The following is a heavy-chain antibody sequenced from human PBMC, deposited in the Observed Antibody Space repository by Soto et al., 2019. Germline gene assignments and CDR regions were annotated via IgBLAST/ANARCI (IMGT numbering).Heavy chain of an antibody. CDR2: IDSSGEK. Sequence: QVTLKESGPVLVKPTETLTLRCTVSGLSITDSEMGVSWIRQPPGQPLEWLAHIDSSGEKSYRTILKSRLANFKDPSKSQIVLTMTNMDPADTATYYCARRHLAVAVSPWFDPWGQGIPVTVSS. CDR1: GLSITDSEMG. D-gene: IGHD6-19*01. V-gene: IGHV2-26*01. J-gene: IGHJ5*02. CDR3: ARRHLAVAVSPWFDP.